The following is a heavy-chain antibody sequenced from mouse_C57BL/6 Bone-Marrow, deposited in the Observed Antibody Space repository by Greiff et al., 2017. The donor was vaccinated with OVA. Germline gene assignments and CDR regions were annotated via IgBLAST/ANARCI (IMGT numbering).Heavy chain of an antibody. D-gene: IGHD2-3*01. CDR3: ARRWDFDY. V-gene: IGHV3-6*01. CDR1: GYSITSGYY. CDR2: ISYDGSN. J-gene: IGHJ2*01. Sequence: EVHLVESGPGLVKPSQSLSLTCSVTGYSITSGYYWNWIRQFPGNKLEWMGYISYDGSNNYNPSLKNRISITRDTSKNQFFLKLNSVTTEDTATYYCARRWDFDYWGQGTTLTVSS.